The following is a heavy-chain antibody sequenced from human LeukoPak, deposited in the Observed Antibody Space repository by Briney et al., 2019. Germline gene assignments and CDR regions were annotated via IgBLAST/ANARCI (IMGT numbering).Heavy chain of an antibody. CDR2: IRYDGSDK. CDR3: ASNKRYFDY. V-gene: IGHV3-30*02. Sequence: GGSLRLSCAASGFIFSSYGMHWVRQAPGKGLEWVAFIRYDGSDKFYADSVKGRFTISRDNAKNSLYLQMNSLRAEDTAVYYCASNKRYFDYWGQGTLVTVSS. J-gene: IGHJ4*02. CDR1: GFIFSSYG.